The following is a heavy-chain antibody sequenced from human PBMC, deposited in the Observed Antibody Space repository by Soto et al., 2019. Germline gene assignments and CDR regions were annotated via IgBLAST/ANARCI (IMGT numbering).Heavy chain of an antibody. CDR2: ISSAGDKI. D-gene: IGHD5-18*01. V-gene: IGHV3-48*01. J-gene: IGHJ4*02. CDR1: GFDLSNCG. Sequence: PGGSLRLCCGASGFDLSNCGMNWVRQAPGKGLQWVSYISSAGDKIYYADSVKGRFTISRDNAKNSLYLQMNSLSAEDTAVYYCALDELPYSYGSLPFFWAQRTQVTSSS. CDR3: ALDELPYSYGSLPFF.